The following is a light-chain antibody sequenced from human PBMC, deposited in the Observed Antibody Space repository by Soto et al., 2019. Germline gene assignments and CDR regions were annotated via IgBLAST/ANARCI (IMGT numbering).Light chain of an antibody. V-gene: IGKV3-20*01. Sequence: EIVLTQSPGTLSLSPGERATLSCRASQSVSSNYLAWYQQKPGQAPRLLIYGVSSRATGIPDRFSGSGSGTDVTLTISRLEPEDFAVYYCQHYSYSRYFSFGPGTKVEIK. CDR1: QSVSSNY. CDR3: QHYSYSRYFS. CDR2: GVS. J-gene: IGKJ3*01.